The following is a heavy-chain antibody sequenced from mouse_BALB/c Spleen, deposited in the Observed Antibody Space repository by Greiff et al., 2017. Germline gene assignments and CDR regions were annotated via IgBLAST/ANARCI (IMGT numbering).Heavy chain of an antibody. Sequence: VQVVESGPGLVAPSQSLSITCTVSGFSLTSYGVHWVRQPPGKGLEWLGVIWAGGSTNYNSALMSRLSISKDNSKSQVFLKMNSLQTDDTAMYYCAREYGNYAMDYWGQGTSVTVSS. CDR1: GFSLTSYG. V-gene: IGHV2-9*02. D-gene: IGHD2-10*02. CDR2: IWAGGST. J-gene: IGHJ4*01. CDR3: AREYGNYAMDY.